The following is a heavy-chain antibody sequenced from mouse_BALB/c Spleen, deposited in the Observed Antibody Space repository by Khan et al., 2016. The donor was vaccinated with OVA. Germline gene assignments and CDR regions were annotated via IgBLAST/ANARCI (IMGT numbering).Heavy chain of an antibody. Sequence: EVELVESGGGLVKPGGSLKLSCAASGFTFSDYYMYWVRQTPGKRLEWVATISDGGSYTYYPDSVKGRFTISRDNSKNNLYLQMSSLKSEDTAMFYVERAGYGGFDYWGQGTLVTVSA. V-gene: IGHV5-4*02. J-gene: IGHJ3*01. CDR3: ERAGYGGFDY. CDR1: GFTFSDYY. CDR2: ISDGGSYT. D-gene: IGHD1-1*02.